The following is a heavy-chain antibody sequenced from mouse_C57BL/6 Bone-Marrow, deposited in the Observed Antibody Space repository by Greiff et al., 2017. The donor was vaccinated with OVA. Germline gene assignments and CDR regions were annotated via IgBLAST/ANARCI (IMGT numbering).Heavy chain of an antibody. CDR1: GYAFSSYW. CDR3: ARGDGSSFWYFDV. V-gene: IGHV1-80*01. CDR2: IYPGDGDT. J-gene: IGHJ1*03. Sequence: QVHVKQSGAELVKPGASVKISCKASGYAFSSYWMNWVKQRPGKGLEWIGQIYPGDGDTNYNGKFKGKATLTADKSSSTAYMQLSSLTSEDSAVYFCARGDGSSFWYFDVWGTGTTVTVSS. D-gene: IGHD1-1*01.